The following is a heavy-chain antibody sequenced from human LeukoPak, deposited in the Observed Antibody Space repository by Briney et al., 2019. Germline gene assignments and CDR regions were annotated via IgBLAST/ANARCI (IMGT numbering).Heavy chain of an antibody. Sequence: GGSLRLSCAASGFTFSSYSMNWVRQAPGKGLEWVSFIRSSSSYIYYADSVKGRFTISRDNSKNTLFLQMSSLSAEDTAIYYCAKGVAMNTAMDVWGQGTTVTVSS. D-gene: IGHD2-2*01. CDR2: IRSSSSYI. CDR1: GFTFSSYS. V-gene: IGHV3-21*04. CDR3: AKGVAMNTAMDV. J-gene: IGHJ6*02.